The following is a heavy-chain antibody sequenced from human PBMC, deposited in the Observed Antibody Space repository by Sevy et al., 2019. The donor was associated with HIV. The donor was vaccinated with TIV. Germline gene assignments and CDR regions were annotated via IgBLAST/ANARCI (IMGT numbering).Heavy chain of an antibody. D-gene: IGHD6-13*01. J-gene: IGHJ4*02. V-gene: IGHV3-48*03. CDR3: ARVPGAVIAAGPYHFDY. CDR1: GFTFSIYE. CDR2: ITSSGSTI. Sequence: GGSLRLSCAASGFTFSIYEMNWVRQAPGKGLEWVSYITSSGSTIYYADSVKGRFTISRDNAKNSLYLQMNSLRAEDTAVYYCARVPGAVIAAGPYHFDYWGQGTLVTVSS.